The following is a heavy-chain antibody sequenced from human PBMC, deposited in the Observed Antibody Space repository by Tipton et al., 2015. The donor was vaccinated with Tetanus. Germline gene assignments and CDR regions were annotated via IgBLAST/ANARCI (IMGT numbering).Heavy chain of an antibody. CDR3: ARDQGGGRVVRLNWLDP. V-gene: IGHV4-31*03. J-gene: IGHJ5*02. CDR1: GDSISRGGYF. D-gene: IGHD6-6*01. Sequence: LRLSCTVSGDSISRGGYFWDWIRPRPGEGPGWVGYIYYSGDTYYNPSLKRRVSMSVDTSKNQFSPNLTSVTAADTAVYYCARDQGGGRVVRLNWLDPWGQGTLVTVSS. CDR2: IYYSGDT.